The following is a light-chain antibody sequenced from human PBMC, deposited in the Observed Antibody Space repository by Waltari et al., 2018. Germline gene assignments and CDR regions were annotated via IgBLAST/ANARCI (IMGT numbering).Light chain of an antibody. CDR3: QQHNSYPRT. CDR2: KSS. Sequence: DIQMTQSPSSLSASVGDRVTITCRTSHDISSYLAWYQQKPGKDPKLLIYKSSTLQSGVPSRFSGSGSGTGFALTISSLQPEDFATYYCQQHNSYPRTFGQGTKVEIK. J-gene: IGKJ1*01. V-gene: IGKV1-9*01. CDR1: HDISSY.